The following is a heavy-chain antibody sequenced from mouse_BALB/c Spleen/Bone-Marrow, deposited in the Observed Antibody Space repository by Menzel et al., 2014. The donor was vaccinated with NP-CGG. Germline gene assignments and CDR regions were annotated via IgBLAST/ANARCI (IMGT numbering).Heavy chain of an antibody. V-gene: IGHV5-17*02. CDR2: ISSVSSTI. D-gene: IGHD4-1*01. Sequence: EVMLVESGGGLVQPGGSRKLSCAASGFTFSSFGMHWVRQAPEKGLEWVAYISSVSSTIYYADTVKGRFTISRDNPKNTLFLQMTSLRSEDTAMNYCTRGGNWDDFDFWGQGTTLTVSS. J-gene: IGHJ2*01. CDR3: TRGGNWDDFDF. CDR1: GFTFSSFG.